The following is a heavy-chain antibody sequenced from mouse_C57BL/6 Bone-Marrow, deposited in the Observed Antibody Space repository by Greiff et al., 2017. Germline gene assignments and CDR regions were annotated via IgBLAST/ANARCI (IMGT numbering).Heavy chain of an antibody. CDR2: INPSTGGT. D-gene: IGHD2-3*01. V-gene: IGHV1-42*01. CDR3: ARYDGYY. CDR1: GYSFTGYY. J-gene: IGHJ2*01. Sequence: EVQLQQSGPELVKPGASVKISCKASGYSFTGYYMNWVKQSPEKSLEWIGGINPSTGGTTYNQKFKAKATLTVDKSSSTAYMQLKSLTSEDSAVXYCARYDGYYWGQGTTLTVSS.